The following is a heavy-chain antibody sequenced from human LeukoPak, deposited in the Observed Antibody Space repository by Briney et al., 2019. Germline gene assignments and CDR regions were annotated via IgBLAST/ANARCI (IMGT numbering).Heavy chain of an antibody. CDR1: GYSISSGYY. Sequence: PSETLSLTCAVSGYSISSGYYWGWIRQPPGKGLEWIGSISPSGSTFYNPSLKSRVTMSVDTSKNQFSLKLRSVTAADTAVYYCALSPLGAAGTWSGLFDYWGQGTLVTVSS. V-gene: IGHV4-38-2*01. CDR2: ISPSGST. D-gene: IGHD6-13*01. J-gene: IGHJ4*02. CDR3: ALSPLGAAGTWSGLFDY.